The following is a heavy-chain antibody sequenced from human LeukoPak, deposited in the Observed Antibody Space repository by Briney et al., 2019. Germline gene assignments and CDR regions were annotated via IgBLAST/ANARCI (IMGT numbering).Heavy chain of an antibody. Sequence: SETLSLTCAVYGGSFSGYYWSWIRQPPGKGLEWIGEINHSGSTNYNPSLKSRITMSVDTPRNQFSLKLSSVTAADTAVYYCARHTPPNSAYFYHYSGMDVWGQGTTVTVSS. D-gene: IGHD1-26*01. V-gene: IGHV4-34*01. CDR2: INHSGST. J-gene: IGHJ6*02. CDR3: ARHTPPNSAYFYHYSGMDV. CDR1: GGSFSGYY.